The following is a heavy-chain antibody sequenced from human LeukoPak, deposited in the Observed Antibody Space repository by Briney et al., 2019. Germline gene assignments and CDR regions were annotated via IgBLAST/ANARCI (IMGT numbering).Heavy chain of an antibody. V-gene: IGHV3-21*06. CDR3: ARLGGIYYYDRTSWYFDY. CDR2: INSGSSYI. D-gene: IGHD3-22*01. Sequence: PGGSLRLSCAASGFTVRSYSMDWVRQAPGKGLEWVSSINSGSSYIYYADSVKGRFTISRDNAKNSLYLQMNSLRAEDTAVYYCARLGGIYYYDRTSWYFDYWGQGTLVTVSS. J-gene: IGHJ4*02. CDR1: GFTVRSYS.